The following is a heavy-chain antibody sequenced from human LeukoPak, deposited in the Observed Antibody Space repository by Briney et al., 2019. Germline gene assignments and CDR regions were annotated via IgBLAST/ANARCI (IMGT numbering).Heavy chain of an antibody. CDR1: GFTFSSYGLNYG. D-gene: IGHD1-26*01. J-gene: IGHJ3*02. CDR2: ISSSSSYI. CDR3: ARRTSGSYYVGAFDI. V-gene: IGHV3-21*01. Sequence: GGSLRLSCAVSGFTFSSYGLNYGMSWVRQAPGKGLEWVSSISSSSSYIYYADSVKGRFTISRDNAKNSLYLQMNSLRAEDTAVYYCARRTSGSYYVGAFDIWGQGTMVTVSS.